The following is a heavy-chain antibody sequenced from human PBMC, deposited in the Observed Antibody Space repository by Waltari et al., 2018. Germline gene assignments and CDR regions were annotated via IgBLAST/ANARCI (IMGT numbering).Heavy chain of an antibody. Sequence: QLHLQESGPGLVKPSETLSLTCSVSGGSITSNRHYWGWIRQPPGKGPEWTGTISYSGATHNNPSLKSRVTISVDTSKNQYSLKLTSVTAADTAVYYCATYIGASSGTAAFDVWGQGTMVTVSS. CDR1: GGSITSNRHY. J-gene: IGHJ3*01. CDR2: ISYSGAT. CDR3: ATYIGASSGTAAFDV. D-gene: IGHD5-12*01. V-gene: IGHV4-39*01.